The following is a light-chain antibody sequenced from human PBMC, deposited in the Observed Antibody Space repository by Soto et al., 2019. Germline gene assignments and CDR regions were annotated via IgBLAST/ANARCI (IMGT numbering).Light chain of an antibody. V-gene: IGLV3-1*01. J-gene: IGLJ2*01. Sequence: SSELTQPPSVSVSPGQTASFTCSGYKLGNKYVCWYQQKAGQSPVLVIYQDIKRPSGIPERFSGSNSGDTATLTISGTQAMDEADYYCQAWDSSHVVFGGGTKVTVL. CDR2: QDI. CDR3: QAWDSSHVV. CDR1: KLGNKY.